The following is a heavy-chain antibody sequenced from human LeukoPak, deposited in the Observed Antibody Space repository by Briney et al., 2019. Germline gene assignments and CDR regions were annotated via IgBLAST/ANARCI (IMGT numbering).Heavy chain of an antibody. D-gene: IGHD4-17*01. CDR1: GGSISSYY. V-gene: IGHV4-4*07. CDR2: IYTSGST. Sequence: PSETLSLTCTVSGGSISSYYWSWLRHPAGRGLEWVGCIYTSGSTNYNPSLKRRVTMSVDTSKNQFSLKLSSVTAADTAVYYCARDNYGDYIWYFDVWGRGTLVTVSS. CDR3: ARDNYGDYIWYFDV. J-gene: IGHJ2*01.